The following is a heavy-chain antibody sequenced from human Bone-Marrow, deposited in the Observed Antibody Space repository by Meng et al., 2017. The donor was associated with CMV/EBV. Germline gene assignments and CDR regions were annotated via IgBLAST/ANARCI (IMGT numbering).Heavy chain of an antibody. V-gene: IGHV3-30*18. CDR3: AKDLAQGRVSGESSLGFWRHQKDYQLYANNLQV. CDR2: ISFDGGVR. D-gene: IGHD3-3*01. Sequence: KGLEWVSFISFDGGVRHYAGSVRGRFTVSRDNSRNILYLQLNSLTPADWATYFCAKDLAQGRVSGESSLGFWRHQKDYQLYANNLQVWGRGTLVTVSS. J-gene: IGHJ4*03.